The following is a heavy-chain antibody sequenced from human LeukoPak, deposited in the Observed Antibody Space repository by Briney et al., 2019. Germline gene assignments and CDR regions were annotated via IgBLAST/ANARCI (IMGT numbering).Heavy chain of an antibody. D-gene: IGHD2-2*01. CDR3: AKVSLGYCSSTSCPPGVDY. CDR1: GFTFNSYS. CDR2: VSSGSSTI. Sequence: GGSLRLSCAASGFTFNSYSMNWVRQAPGRGLEWVSYVSSGSSTIHYADSVKGRFTISRDNAKNSLYLQMNSLRAEDTAVYYCAKVSLGYCSSTSCPPGVDYWGQGTLVTVSS. J-gene: IGHJ4*02. V-gene: IGHV3-48*01.